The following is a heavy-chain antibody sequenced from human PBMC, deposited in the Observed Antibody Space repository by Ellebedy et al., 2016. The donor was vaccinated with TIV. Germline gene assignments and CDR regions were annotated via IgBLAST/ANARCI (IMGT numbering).Heavy chain of an antibody. D-gene: IGHD4-17*01. CDR2: VSGSGAGT. CDR3: AKGDDYGDYYHYGVDV. J-gene: IGHJ6*02. CDR1: GFTFSRYA. V-gene: IGHV3-23*01. Sequence: GGSLRLSXEASGFTFSRYAMSWVRQGPGKGLEWVSSVSGSGAGTYYTDSVRGRFTISRDNSKNTLFLQMDSLRGEDTGVYYCAKGDDYGDYYHYGVDVWGLGTTVTVSS.